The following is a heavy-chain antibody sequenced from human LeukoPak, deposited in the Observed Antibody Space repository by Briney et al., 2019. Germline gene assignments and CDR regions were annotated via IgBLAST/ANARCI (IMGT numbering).Heavy chain of an antibody. D-gene: IGHD4-11*01. CDR1: GFTFSSYT. V-gene: IGHV3-21*01. CDR3: AKARFTVTNYLDY. J-gene: IGHJ4*02. CDR2: ISGSNSYI. Sequence: GGSLRLSCAASGFTFSSYTMHWIRQAPGKGLEWVSSISGSNSYIFYADSVKGRFTVSRDNAKDSLYLQMNSLRAEDTAVYYCAKARFTVTNYLDYWGQGTLVTVSS.